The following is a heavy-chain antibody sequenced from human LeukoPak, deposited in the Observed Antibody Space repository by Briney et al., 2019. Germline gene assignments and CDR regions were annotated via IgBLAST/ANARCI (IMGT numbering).Heavy chain of an antibody. CDR3: ARGASSSWNPTGLNWRPKIKWYIDV. J-gene: IGHJ2*01. CDR2: ISGSAGIT. V-gene: IGHV3-23*01. Sequence: GGSLRLSCAASGFTPSRYAMSWVRQAPERGLEWVSTISGSAGITYYAHSVKGRFTSSRDNSKNTLYLQVNSLKAEDTAVYYCARGASSSWNPTGLNWRPKIKWYIDVWGRGTLVTVSS. CDR1: GFTPSRYA. D-gene: IGHD6-13*01.